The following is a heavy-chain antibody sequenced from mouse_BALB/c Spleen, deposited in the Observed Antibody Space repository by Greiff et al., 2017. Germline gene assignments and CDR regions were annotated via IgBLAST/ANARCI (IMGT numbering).Heavy chain of an antibody. Sequence: QVHVKQSGAELAKPGASVKMSCKASGYTFTSYWMHWVKQRPGQGLEWIGYINPSTGYTEYNQKFKDKATLTADKSSSTAYMQLSSLTSEDSAVYYCASYGNYDAMDYWGQGTSVTVSS. V-gene: IGHV1-7*01. CDR3: ASYGNYDAMDY. CDR1: GYTFTSYW. J-gene: IGHJ4*01. D-gene: IGHD2-1*01. CDR2: INPSTGYT.